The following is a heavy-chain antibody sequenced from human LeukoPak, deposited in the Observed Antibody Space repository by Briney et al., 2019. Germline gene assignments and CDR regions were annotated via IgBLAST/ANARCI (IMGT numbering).Heavy chain of an antibody. CDR2: IYYSGST. CDR1: GGSISSYY. CDR3: ATFKREGPSRFLASVGFDI. D-gene: IGHD3-3*01. J-gene: IGHJ3*02. Sequence: SETLSLTCTVSGGSISSYYWSWIRQPPGKGLEWIGYIYYSGSTNYNPSLKSRVTISVDTSKNQFSLKLNSVTAADTAVYYCATFKREGPSRFLASVGFDIWGQGTMVIVSS. V-gene: IGHV4-59*08.